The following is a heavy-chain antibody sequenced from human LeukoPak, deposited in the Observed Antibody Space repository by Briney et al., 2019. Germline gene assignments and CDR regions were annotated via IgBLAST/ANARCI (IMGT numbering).Heavy chain of an antibody. Sequence: GGSLRLSCVASGFTFSDYYMSWVRQPPGKGLEWVANIKQDGSEKYYVDSVKGRFTISRDNAKNSLYLQMNSLRAEDTAVYYCARQTGSGLFILPGGQGTLVTVSS. CDR3: ARQTGSGLFILP. J-gene: IGHJ4*02. D-gene: IGHD3/OR15-3a*01. V-gene: IGHV3-7*01. CDR2: IKQDGSEK. CDR1: GFTFSDYY.